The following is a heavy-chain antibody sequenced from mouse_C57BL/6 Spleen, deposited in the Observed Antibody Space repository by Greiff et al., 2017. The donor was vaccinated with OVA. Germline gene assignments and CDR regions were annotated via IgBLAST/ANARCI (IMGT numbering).Heavy chain of an antibody. D-gene: IGHD4-1*01. CDR3: ARSGYGLDY. J-gene: IGHJ4*01. CDR2: INPNNGGT. V-gene: IGHV1-26*01. CDR1: GYTFTDYY. Sequence: VQLQQSGPELVKPGASVKISCKASGYTFTDYYMNWVKQSHGKSLEWIGDINPNNGGTSYNQKFKGKATLTVDKSSSTAYMELRSLTSEDSAVYYCARSGYGLDYWGQGTSVTVSS.